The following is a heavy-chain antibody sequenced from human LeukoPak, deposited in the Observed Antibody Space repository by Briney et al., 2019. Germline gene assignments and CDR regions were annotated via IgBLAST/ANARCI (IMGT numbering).Heavy chain of an antibody. Sequence: VGSRRLSCAASGCILNRYEMNWVRQAPGKGLEWVSYISGSGGTVYYADSVKGRFTISRDNAKNSLYLQMNSLRAEDTAIYYCARDNDYPNYFDYWGQGTLVTVSS. D-gene: IGHD3-16*01. CDR2: ISGSGGTV. J-gene: IGHJ4*02. V-gene: IGHV3-48*03. CDR1: GCILNRYE. CDR3: ARDNDYPNYFDY.